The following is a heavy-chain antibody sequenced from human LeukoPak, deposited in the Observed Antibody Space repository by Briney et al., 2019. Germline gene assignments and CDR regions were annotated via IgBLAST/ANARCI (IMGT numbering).Heavy chain of an antibody. D-gene: IGHD6-13*01. Sequence: WASVKVSCKASGYTFTSYDINWVRQATGQGLEWMGWMNPNSGNTGYAQKFQGRVTMTRNTSISTAYMELSSLRSEDTAGYYCASSAYSSSWYFPKTYYYYGMDVWGQGTTVTVSS. CDR3: ASSAYSSSWYFPKTYYYYGMDV. CDR2: MNPNSGNT. CDR1: GYTFTSYD. J-gene: IGHJ6*02. V-gene: IGHV1-8*01.